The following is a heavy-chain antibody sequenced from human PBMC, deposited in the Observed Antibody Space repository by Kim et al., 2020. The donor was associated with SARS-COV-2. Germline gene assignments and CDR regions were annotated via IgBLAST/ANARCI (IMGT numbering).Heavy chain of an antibody. Sequence: GGSPRLSCAASGFTFSNAWMSWVRQAPGKGLEWVGRIKSKTDGGTTDYAAPVKGRFTISRDDSKNTLYLQMNSLKTEDTAVYYCTTDPNSWFGELLDYFDYWGQGTLVTVSS. D-gene: IGHD3-10*01. CDR1: GFTFSNAW. CDR2: IKSKTDGGTT. CDR3: TTDPNSWFGELLDYFDY. J-gene: IGHJ4*02. V-gene: IGHV3-15*01.